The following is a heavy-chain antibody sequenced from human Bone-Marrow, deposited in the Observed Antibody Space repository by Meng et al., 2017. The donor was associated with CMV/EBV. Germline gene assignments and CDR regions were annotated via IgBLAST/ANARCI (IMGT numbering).Heavy chain of an antibody. J-gene: IGHJ6*02. Sequence: GGSLRLSCAASGFTFSSYSMNWVRQAPGKGLEWVSSISSSSSYIYYADSVKGRFTISRDNAKNSLYLQMNSLRAEDTAVYYCATGGWDYYGSGSYLSMPYYYYGMDVWGQGTTVTVSS. D-gene: IGHD3-10*01. V-gene: IGHV3-21*01. CDR1: GFTFSSYS. CDR3: ATGGWDYYGSGSYLSMPYYYYGMDV. CDR2: ISSSSSYI.